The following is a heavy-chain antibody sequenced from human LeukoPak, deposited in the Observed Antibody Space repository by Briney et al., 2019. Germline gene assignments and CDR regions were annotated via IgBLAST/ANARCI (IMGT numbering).Heavy chain of an antibody. D-gene: IGHD1-26*01. Sequence: GGSLRLSCAASGFIFSDYYMSWIRQAPAKGLEWVSYISSGGSTIYYADSVKGRFTISRDNAKNSLYLQMNSLRAEDTAVYYCATPRGSGSYLAFDYWGQGTLVTVSS. J-gene: IGHJ4*02. CDR2: ISSGGSTI. V-gene: IGHV3-11*04. CDR1: GFIFSDYY. CDR3: ATPRGSGSYLAFDY.